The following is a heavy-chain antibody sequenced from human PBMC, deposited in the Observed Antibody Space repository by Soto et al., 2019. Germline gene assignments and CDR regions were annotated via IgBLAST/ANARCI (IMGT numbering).Heavy chain of an antibody. CDR3: TTGLPLTVTTHY. CDR1: GFTFSNAW. CDR2: IKSKTDGGTT. J-gene: IGHJ4*02. Sequence: PGGSLRLSCAASGFTFSNAWMSWVRQAPGKGLEWVGRIKSKTDGGTTDYAAPVKGRFTISRDDSKNTLYLQMNSLKTEDTAVYYCTTGLPLTVTTHYWGQGTLVIVSA. D-gene: IGHD4-17*01. V-gene: IGHV3-15*01.